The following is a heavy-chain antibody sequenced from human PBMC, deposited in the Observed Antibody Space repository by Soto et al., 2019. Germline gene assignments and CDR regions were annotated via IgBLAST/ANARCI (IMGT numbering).Heavy chain of an antibody. Sequence: EVQLLESGGGLAQPGGSLTLSCAASGFTFRDYTMTWVRQAPGQVLECISVILSDYNTFYAGSVRGRFTISRDNSKNTIYLEMNSLRAEDTAVYYCARRTNGYFGYWGQGALVTVSP. CDR1: GFTFRDYT. J-gene: IGHJ4*02. V-gene: IGHV3-23*03. CDR3: ARRTNGYFGY. CDR2: ILSDYNT. D-gene: IGHD2-8*01.